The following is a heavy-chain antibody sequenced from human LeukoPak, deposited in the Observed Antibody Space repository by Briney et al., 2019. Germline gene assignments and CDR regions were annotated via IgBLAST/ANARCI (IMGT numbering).Heavy chain of an antibody. CDR2: IYYSGRT. CDR3: TRSTNLEALDI. Sequence: PSETLSLTCTVSGGSVSSGTYYWSWIRQPPGKGLEWIGYIYYSGRTNYNPSLKSRVTISVDTSKNQCSLKLSSVTTADTAVYYCTRSTNLEALDIWGQGTMVTVSS. CDR1: GGSVSSGTYY. D-gene: IGHD2-8*01. J-gene: IGHJ3*02. V-gene: IGHV4-61*01.